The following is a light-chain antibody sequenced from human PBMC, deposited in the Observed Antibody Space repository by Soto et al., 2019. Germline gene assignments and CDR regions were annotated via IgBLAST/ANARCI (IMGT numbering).Light chain of an antibody. CDR1: SSDIGAYNY. CDR2: EVS. J-gene: IGLJ2*01. Sequence: QSALTQPASVSGSLGQSITISCTGTSSDIGAYNYVSWYQQHPGKAPKLIIYEVSYRPSGVSNRFSASKSANTASLTISGRQAEDEADYYCNSFASSNSLIFGGGTKLTVL. V-gene: IGLV2-14*01. CDR3: NSFASSNSLI.